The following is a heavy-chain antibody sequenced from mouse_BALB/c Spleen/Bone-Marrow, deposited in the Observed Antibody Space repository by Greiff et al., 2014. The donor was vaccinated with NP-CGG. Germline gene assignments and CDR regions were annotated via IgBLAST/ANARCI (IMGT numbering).Heavy chain of an antibody. D-gene: IGHD1-1*01. CDR1: GFNIKDTY. V-gene: IGHV14-3*02. Sequence: EVKLVESGAELAKPGASVKLSRTASGFNIKDTYMHWVKQRPEQGLEWIGRIDPANGDTKYDPKFQGKATITADTSSNTAYLQLSSLTSEDTAVYYCTKPSFYYGSSYWYFDVWGAGTTVTVSS. CDR3: TKPSFYYGSSYWYFDV. CDR2: IDPANGDT. J-gene: IGHJ1*01.